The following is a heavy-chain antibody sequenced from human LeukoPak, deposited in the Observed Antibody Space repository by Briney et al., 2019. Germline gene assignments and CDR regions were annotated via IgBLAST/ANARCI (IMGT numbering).Heavy chain of an antibody. CDR3: AKGADYYVSSGYYWGIHFDY. V-gene: IGHV3-23*01. Sequence: GGSLRLSCAASGFTFSSYAMSWVRQAPGKGLEWVSAISGSGGSTYYADSVKGRFTISRDNSKNTLYLQMNSLRAEDTAVYYCAKGADYYVSSGYYWGIHFDYWGQGTLATVSS. CDR1: GFTFSSYA. CDR2: ISGSGGST. J-gene: IGHJ4*02. D-gene: IGHD3-22*01.